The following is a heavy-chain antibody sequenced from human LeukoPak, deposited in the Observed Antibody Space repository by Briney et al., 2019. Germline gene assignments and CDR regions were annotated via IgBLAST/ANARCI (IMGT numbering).Heavy chain of an antibody. CDR2: IWYDGSNK. CDR1: GFTFSSYG. CDR3: ARVAGLVGLHLDY. V-gene: IGHV3-33*01. J-gene: IGHJ4*02. D-gene: IGHD3/OR15-3a*01. Sequence: QPGGSLRLSCAASGFTFSSYGMHWVRQAPGKGLEWVAVIWYDGSNKYYADSVKGRFTISRDNSKNTLYLQMNSLRAEDTAVYYCARVAGLVGLHLDYWGQGTLVTVSP.